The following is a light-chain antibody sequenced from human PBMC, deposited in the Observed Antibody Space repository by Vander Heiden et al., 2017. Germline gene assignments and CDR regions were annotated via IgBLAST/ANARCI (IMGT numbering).Light chain of an antibody. J-gene: IGKJ2*01. CDR2: DAS. CDR3: QQRSNWPVT. CDR1: QSVSSY. V-gene: IGKV3-11*01. Sequence: IVLTQSPATLSLSPGERATLPCRASQSVSSYLAWYQQKPGQAPRLLIYDASNRATGIPARFSGSGSGTDFTLTISSLEPEDFAVYYCQQRSNWPVTFGQGTKLDIK.